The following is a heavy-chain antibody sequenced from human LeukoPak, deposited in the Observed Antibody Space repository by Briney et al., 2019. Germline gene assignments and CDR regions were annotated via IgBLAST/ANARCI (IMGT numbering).Heavy chain of an antibody. D-gene: IGHD2-15*01. V-gene: IGHV4-39*01. CDR2: IYYSGST. CDR1: GGSISSSSYY. CDR3: ARRVNYATYFDY. Sequence: SETLSLTCTVSGGSISSSSYYWGWIRQPPGKGLEWIGSIYYSGSTYYNPSLKSRVTISVDTSKNQFSLNLSSVTAADTAVYYCARRVNYATYFDYWGQGTLVTVSS. J-gene: IGHJ4*02.